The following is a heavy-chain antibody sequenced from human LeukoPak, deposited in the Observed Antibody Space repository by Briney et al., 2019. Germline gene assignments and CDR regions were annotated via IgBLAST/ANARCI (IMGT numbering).Heavy chain of an antibody. Sequence: GESLKITCKASGYSFTNYWIGWVRQMPGKGLEWMGIIYPGDSDTRYSPSFQGQVTISADKSINTAYLQWSSLKASDTAMYYCAKRYGSIYGSGSYPADYWGQGTLVTVSS. D-gene: IGHD3-10*01. CDR1: GYSFTNYW. CDR2: IYPGDSDT. J-gene: IGHJ4*02. CDR3: AKRYGSIYGSGSYPADY. V-gene: IGHV5-51*01.